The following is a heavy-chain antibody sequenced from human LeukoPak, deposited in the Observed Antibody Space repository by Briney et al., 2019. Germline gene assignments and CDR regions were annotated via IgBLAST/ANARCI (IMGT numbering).Heavy chain of an antibody. J-gene: IGHJ4*02. CDR2: INWNGGST. D-gene: IGHD4/OR15-4a*01. CDR1: GFTFDDYG. CDR3: ARRSDGATDY. Sequence: GGSLRLSCAASGFTFDDYGMSWVRQAPGKGLEWVSGINWNGGSTGHADSVKGRFTISRDNAKNSLYLQMNSLRAEDTALYHCARRSDGATDYWGQGTLVTVSS. V-gene: IGHV3-20*01.